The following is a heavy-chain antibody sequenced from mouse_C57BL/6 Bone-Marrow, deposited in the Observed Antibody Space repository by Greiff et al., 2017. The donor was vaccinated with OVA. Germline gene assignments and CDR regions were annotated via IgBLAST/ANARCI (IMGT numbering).Heavy chain of an antibody. D-gene: IGHD1-1*01. CDR1: GYAFTNYL. Sequence: VQLKQSGAELVRPGTSVKVSCTASGYAFTNYLIEWVKQRPGQGLEWIGVINPGSGGTNYNEKFKGKATLTADKSSSTAYMQLSSLTSEDSAVYFCARSYGSSSFAYWGQGTLVTVSA. J-gene: IGHJ3*01. V-gene: IGHV1-54*01. CDR3: ARSYGSSSFAY. CDR2: INPGSGGT.